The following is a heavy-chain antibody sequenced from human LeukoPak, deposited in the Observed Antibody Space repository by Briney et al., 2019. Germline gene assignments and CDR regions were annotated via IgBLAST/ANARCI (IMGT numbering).Heavy chain of an antibody. D-gene: IGHD2-21*01. Sequence: SETLSLTCTVSGGSISSSSYYWGWIRQPPGKGLEWIGRIYTSGSTNYNPSLKSRVTMSVDTSKNQFSLKLSSVTAADTAVYYCARGSVISVAVYYFDYWGQGTLVTVSS. CDR1: GGSISSSSYY. V-gene: IGHV4-61*05. CDR2: IYTSGST. J-gene: IGHJ4*02. CDR3: ARGSVISVAVYYFDY.